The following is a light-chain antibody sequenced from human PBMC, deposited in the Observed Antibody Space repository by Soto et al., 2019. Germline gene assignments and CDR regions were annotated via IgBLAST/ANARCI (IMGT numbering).Light chain of an antibody. CDR1: QSVSSS. Sequence: EIVMTQSPATLSVSPGERATLSCRASQSVSSSRLAWYQHKPGQAPRLLISGASTGATGIPARFSGSGSGTEFTLTISSLQSEDCAIYYCQQYHTWPITFCGGTKV. CDR2: GAS. J-gene: IGKJ4*01. CDR3: QQYHTWPIT. V-gene: IGKV3-15*01.